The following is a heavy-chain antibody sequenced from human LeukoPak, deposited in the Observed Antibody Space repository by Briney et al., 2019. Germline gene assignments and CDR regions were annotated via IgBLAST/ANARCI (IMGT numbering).Heavy chain of an antibody. CDR3: ARGLGYCSSTSCPYSYENY. Sequence: ASVKVSCKASGYTFTSYGISWVRQAPGQGLGGMGWISAYNGNTNYAQKLQGRVTMTTDTSTSTAYMELRSLRSDDTAVYYCARGLGYCSSTSCPYSYENYWGQGTLVTVSS. CDR2: ISAYNGNT. D-gene: IGHD2-2*01. CDR1: GYTFTSYG. V-gene: IGHV1-18*01. J-gene: IGHJ4*02.